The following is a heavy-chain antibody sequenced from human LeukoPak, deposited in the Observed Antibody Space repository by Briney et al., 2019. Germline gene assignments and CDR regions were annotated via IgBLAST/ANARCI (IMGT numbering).Heavy chain of an antibody. Sequence: PSETLSLTCTVSGASLSSSRYYWGWIRQPPGKGLEWIGTIYYSGSTYYNPSLKSRVTISEDTSKNQFSLKLSSVTAADTAVYYCARGILYYYGMDVWGQGTTVTVSS. V-gene: IGHV4-39*01. D-gene: IGHD2-21*01. CDR3: ARGILYYYGMDV. J-gene: IGHJ6*02. CDR2: IYYSGST. CDR1: GASLSSSRYY.